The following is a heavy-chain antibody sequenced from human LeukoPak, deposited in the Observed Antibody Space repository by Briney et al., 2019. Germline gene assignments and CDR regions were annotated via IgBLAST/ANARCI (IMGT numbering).Heavy chain of an antibody. CDR2: INPNSGGT. D-gene: IGHD5-12*01. V-gene: IGHV1-2*02. CDR3: ARDQKGYSGYTGDS. J-gene: IGHJ4*02. CDR1: GYTFTGYY. Sequence: ASVTVSCTASGYTFTGYYMYWVLQAPGQGLEWVGWINPNSGGTNYAQKFQGRLTMTRDTSISTAYVELSRLRSDDTAVYYCARDQKGYSGYTGDSWGQGTLVTVSS.